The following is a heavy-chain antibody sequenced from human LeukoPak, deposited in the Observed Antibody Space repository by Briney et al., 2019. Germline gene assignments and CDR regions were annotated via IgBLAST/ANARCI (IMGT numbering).Heavy chain of an antibody. CDR3: AKGLISTWFDY. V-gene: IGHV3-23*01. CDR2: INTSGGTT. D-gene: IGHD3-16*01. CDR1: GFTFTSYS. J-gene: IGHJ5*01. Sequence: GASLRLSCAASGFTFTSYSMSWVRQAPGKGLEWVSVINTSGGTTYYADSVKGRFTISRDNSKNTLFLQMNSLRAEDTAVYYCAKGLISTWFDYWGQGTLVTVSS.